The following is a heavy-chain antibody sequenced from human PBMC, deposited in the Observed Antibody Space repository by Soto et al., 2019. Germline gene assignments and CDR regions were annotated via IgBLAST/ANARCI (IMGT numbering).Heavy chain of an antibody. D-gene: IGHD6-19*01. Sequence: ASVKVSCKASGGTFSSYAISWVRQAPGQGLEWMGGIIPIFGTANYAQKFQGRVTVTADESTSTAYMELSSLRSEDTAVYYCARAGAVAGPYFDYWGQGTLVTVSS. CDR3: ARAGAVAGPYFDY. CDR2: IIPIFGTA. CDR1: GGTFSSYA. V-gene: IGHV1-69*13. J-gene: IGHJ4*02.